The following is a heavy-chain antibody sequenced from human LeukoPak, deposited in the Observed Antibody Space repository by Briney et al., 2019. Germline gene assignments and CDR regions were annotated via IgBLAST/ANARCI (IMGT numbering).Heavy chain of an antibody. CDR2: INHHSGDT. CDR3: ARGQGRDWFDP. V-gene: IGHV1-2*02. D-gene: IGHD3-10*01. J-gene: IGHJ5*02. CDR1: GYTFTGYY. Sequence: ASVTVSCQASGYTFTGYYMHWLRQAPGQGLAWMGWINHHSGDTNYAQKFQGRVTMTRDTSMSTAYMELSRLRSDDTAVYYCARGQGRDWFDPWGQGTLVTVSS.